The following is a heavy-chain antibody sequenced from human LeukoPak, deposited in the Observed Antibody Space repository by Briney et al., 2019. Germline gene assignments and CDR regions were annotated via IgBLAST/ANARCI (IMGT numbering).Heavy chain of an antibody. J-gene: IGHJ4*02. D-gene: IGHD3-10*01. CDR1: GGSISSYY. Sequence: SETLSLTCTVSGGSISSYYWSWIRQPPGKGLEWIGYIYYSGCTNYNPSLKSRVTISVDTSKNQFSLKLSSVTAADTAVYYCARITMVRGVITFDYWGQGTLVTVSS. CDR2: IYYSGCT. V-gene: IGHV4-59*08. CDR3: ARITMVRGVITFDY.